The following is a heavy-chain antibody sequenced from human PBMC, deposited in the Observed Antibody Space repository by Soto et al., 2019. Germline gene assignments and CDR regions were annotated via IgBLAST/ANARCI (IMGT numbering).Heavy chain of an antibody. J-gene: IGHJ3*02. CDR3: ARGPYDILTGTDAFDI. CDR1: GFTFSSYW. D-gene: IGHD3-9*01. V-gene: IGHV3-7*05. CDR2: IKQDGSEK. Sequence: VQLVESGGGLVQPGGSLRLSCAASGFTFSSYWMSWVRQAPGKGLEWVANIKQDGSEKYYVDSVKGRFTISRDNAKNSLYLQMNSLRAEDTAVYYCARGPYDILTGTDAFDIWGQGTMVTVSS.